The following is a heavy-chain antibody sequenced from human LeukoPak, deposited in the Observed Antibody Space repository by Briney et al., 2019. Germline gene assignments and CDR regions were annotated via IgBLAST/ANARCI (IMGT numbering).Heavy chain of an antibody. V-gene: IGHV3-33*01. CDR1: GFTSSSYG. J-gene: IGHJ4*02. CDR2: IWYDGSNK. Sequence: PGRSLRLSCAASGFTSSSYGMHWVRQAPGKGLEWVAVIWYDGSNKYYADSVKGRFTISRDNSKNTLYLQMNSLRAEDTAVYYCARDLGVVATILPGYWGQGTLVTVSS. CDR3: ARDLGVVATILPGY. D-gene: IGHD5-12*01.